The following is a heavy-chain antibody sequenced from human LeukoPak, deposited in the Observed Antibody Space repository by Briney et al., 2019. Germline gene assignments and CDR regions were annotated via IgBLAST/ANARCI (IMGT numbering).Heavy chain of an antibody. CDR2: IYYSGST. V-gene: IGHV4-59*01. CDR1: GGSISSYY. CDR3: ARGLRLGELSPIVG. Sequence: SETLSLTCTVSGGSISSYYWSWIRQPPGKGLEWIGYIYYSGSTNYNPSLKSRVTISVETSKNQFSLKLSSVTAADTAVYYCARGLRLGELSPIVGWGQGTLVTVSS. D-gene: IGHD3-16*02. J-gene: IGHJ4*02.